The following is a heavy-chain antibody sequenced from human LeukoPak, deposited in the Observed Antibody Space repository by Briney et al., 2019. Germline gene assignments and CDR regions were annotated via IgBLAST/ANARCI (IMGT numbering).Heavy chain of an antibody. D-gene: IGHD5-18*01. J-gene: IGHJ4*02. CDR1: GGSFSGYY. Sequence: TSETLSLTCAVYGGSFSGYYWSWIRQPPGKGLEWIGEINHSGSTNYNPSLKSRVTISVDTSKNQFSLKLSSVTAADTAVYDCARGGYSYGSPFDYWGQGSLVTVSS. V-gene: IGHV4-34*01. CDR2: INHSGST. CDR3: ARGGYSYGSPFDY.